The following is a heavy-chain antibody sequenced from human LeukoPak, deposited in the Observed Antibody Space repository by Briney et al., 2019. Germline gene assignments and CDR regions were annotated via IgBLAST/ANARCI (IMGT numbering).Heavy chain of an antibody. Sequence: GGSLRLSCAASGFTFSSYGMHWVRQAPGKGLEWVAVISYDGSNKYYADSVKGRFTISRDNSKNSLYLQMNSLRAEDTAVYYCARDVRMAAPTSDAFDIWGQGTMVTVSS. D-gene: IGHD6-13*01. CDR1: GFTFSSYG. V-gene: IGHV3-30*03. CDR3: ARDVRMAAPTSDAFDI. J-gene: IGHJ3*02. CDR2: ISYDGSNK.